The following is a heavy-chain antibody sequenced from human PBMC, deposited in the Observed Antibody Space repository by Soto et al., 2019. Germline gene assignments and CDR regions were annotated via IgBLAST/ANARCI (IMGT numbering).Heavy chain of an antibody. D-gene: IGHD1-20*01. CDR2: IYYSGST. CDR1: GGSISSNDYY. CDR3: ARGRYNWNQGAFDI. Sequence: SAALSLTCTVSGGSISSNDYYWGWIRQPPGKGLEWIGYIYYSGSTYYNPSLKSRVTISADTSKTQFSLKLTSVTAADTAVYYCARGRYNWNQGAFDIWGQGTVVTVSS. J-gene: IGHJ3*02. V-gene: IGHV4-30-4*01.